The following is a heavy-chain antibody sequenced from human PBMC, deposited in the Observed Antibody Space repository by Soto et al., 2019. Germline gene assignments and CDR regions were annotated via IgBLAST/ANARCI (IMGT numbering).Heavy chain of an antibody. CDR1: GFTFSRYA. CDR2: ITNSGDST. V-gene: IGHV3-23*01. J-gene: IGHJ4*02. Sequence: GGSLGLSCAASGFTFSRYAMNWVRQAPGKGLEWVSAITNSGDSTYYADSVKGRFTISRDNSENTLYLQMNGLRAEDTAVYYCAHRSQYNSGPFDYWGQGTLVSVSS. D-gene: IGHD6-19*01. CDR3: AHRSQYNSGPFDY.